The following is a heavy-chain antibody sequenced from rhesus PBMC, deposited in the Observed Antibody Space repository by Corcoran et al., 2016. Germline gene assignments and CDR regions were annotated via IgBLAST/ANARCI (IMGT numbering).Heavy chain of an antibody. J-gene: IGHJ4*01. CDR3: ARRNSSWSAFDY. CDR2: IDSSGAP. D-gene: IGHD6-13*01. Sequence: QVQLQESGPGLVKPSETLSLTCAVSGGSISSSYWSWIRQAPGKGLEWIGRIDSSGAPSSNPPLKSRVTLSGDTSKNQFSLKLSSVTAADTAVYYCARRNSSWSAFDYWGQGVLVTVSS. V-gene: IGHV4S11*01. CDR1: GGSISSSY.